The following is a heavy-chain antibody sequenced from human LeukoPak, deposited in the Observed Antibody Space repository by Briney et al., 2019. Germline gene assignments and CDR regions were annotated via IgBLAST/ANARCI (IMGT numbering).Heavy chain of an antibody. J-gene: IGHJ5*02. V-gene: IGHV1-69*05. CDR3: AGSDA. CDR1: GGTFSTYP. CDR2: RIAVFPAP. Sequence: ASVKVSCKASGGTFSTYPINWVRQAPGQGLEWMGGRIAVFPAPNYAQKFQGRITVTTDESTATAYMELSSLRSDDTAVYYCAGSDAWGQGTLVTVSS.